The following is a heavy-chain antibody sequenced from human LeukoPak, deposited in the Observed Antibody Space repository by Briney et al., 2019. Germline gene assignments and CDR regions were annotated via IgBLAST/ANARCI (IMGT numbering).Heavy chain of an antibody. Sequence: PGGSLRLSCAASGFTFSSYWMHWVRQAPGKGLVWVSRINSDGSSTSYADSVKGRFTISRDNAKNSLYLQMNSLRAEDTAVYYCAREGGYKLDDQRTEHAFDIWGQGTMVTVSS. CDR2: INSDGSST. D-gene: IGHD5-24*01. V-gene: IGHV3-74*01. J-gene: IGHJ3*02. CDR1: GFTFSSYW. CDR3: AREGGYKLDDQRTEHAFDI.